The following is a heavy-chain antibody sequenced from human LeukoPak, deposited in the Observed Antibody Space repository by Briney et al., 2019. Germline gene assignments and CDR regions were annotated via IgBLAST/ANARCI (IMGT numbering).Heavy chain of an antibody. Sequence: GGSLRLSCAASGFTFSNYWMHWVRQTPGKGLEWVANIKQDGSVKYYVDSVKDRFTISRDNAKNSLYLQMNSLRAEDTAVYYCAVISDVDYWGQGTLVTVSS. D-gene: IGHD3-16*02. J-gene: IGHJ4*02. CDR3: AVISDVDY. V-gene: IGHV3-7*01. CDR2: IKQDGSVK. CDR1: GFTFSNYW.